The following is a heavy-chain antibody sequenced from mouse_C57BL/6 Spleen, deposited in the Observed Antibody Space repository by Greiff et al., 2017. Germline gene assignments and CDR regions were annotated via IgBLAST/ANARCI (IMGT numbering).Heavy chain of an antibody. CDR1: GYTFTSYW. D-gene: IGHD1-1*02. V-gene: IGHV1-69*01. Sequence: QVQLQQPGAELVMPGASVKLSCKASGYTFTSYWMHWVKQRPGQGLEWIGEIDPSDSYTNYNQKFKGKSTLTVDESSSTAYMQLSSLTSEDSAVYYCARSGIYYFDYWGQGTTLTVSS. CDR2: IDPSDSYT. J-gene: IGHJ2*01. CDR3: ARSGIYYFDY.